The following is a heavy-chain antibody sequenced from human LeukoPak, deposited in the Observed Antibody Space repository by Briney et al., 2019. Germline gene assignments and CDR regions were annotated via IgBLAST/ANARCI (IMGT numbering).Heavy chain of an antibody. J-gene: IGHJ4*02. CDR2: ISSDGRNE. CDR1: GFTFSSYG. V-gene: IGHV3-30*18. CDR3: AKDRTDYYFDY. Sequence: GGSLRLSCAASGFTFSSYGMHWVRQAPGKGLEGVAVISSDGRNEYYADSVKGRFTISRDNSKNTLYLQMSSLRGEDTAVYYCAKDRTDYYFDYWGQGTLVTVSS.